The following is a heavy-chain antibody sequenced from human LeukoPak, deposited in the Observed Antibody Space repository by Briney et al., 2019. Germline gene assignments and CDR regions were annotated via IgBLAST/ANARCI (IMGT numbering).Heavy chain of an antibody. J-gene: IGHJ4*02. V-gene: IGHV4-59*12. CDR2: VYYSGTA. CDR1: GDSIIGYY. CDR3: ARAGYSTTKIFDY. Sequence: PSETLSLTWTVSGDSIIGYYWTWIRQPPGKGLEWIGYVYYSGTAIYTPSLKSRVTISVDTSKNQFSLKLSSVTAADTAVYYCARAGYSTTKIFDYWGQGALVTVSS. D-gene: IGHD5-12*01.